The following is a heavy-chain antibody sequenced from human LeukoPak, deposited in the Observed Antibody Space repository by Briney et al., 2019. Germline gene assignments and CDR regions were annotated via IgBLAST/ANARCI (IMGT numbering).Heavy chain of an antibody. CDR1: GFTFNNAW. CDR2: IKTKTDGGAA. D-gene: IGHD6-6*01. J-gene: IGHJ4*02. CDR3: ATDGPYSTSSVDY. Sequence: PGGSLRLSCAASGFTFNNAWMTWVRQAPGKGLEWVGRIKTKTDGGAAAYAAPVKGRLTISRDDSKNTLYLQMDSLKIEDTAVYYCATDGPYSTSSVDYWGQGTLVTVSS. V-gene: IGHV3-15*01.